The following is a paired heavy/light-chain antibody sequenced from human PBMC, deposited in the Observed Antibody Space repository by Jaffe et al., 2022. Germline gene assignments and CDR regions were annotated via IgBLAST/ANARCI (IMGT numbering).Light chain of an antibody. Sequence: AIRMTQSPSSFSASTGDRVTITCRASQGISSYLAWYQQKPGKAPKLLIYAASTLQSGVPSRFSGSGSGTDFTLTISCLQSEDFATYYCQQYYSYPPFTFGPGTKVDIK. CDR2: AAS. V-gene: IGKV1-8*01. CDR1: QGISSY. CDR3: QQYYSYPPFT. J-gene: IGKJ3*01.
Heavy chain of an antibody. V-gene: IGHV4-34*01. J-gene: IGHJ5*02. D-gene: IGHD3-10*01. Sequence: QVQLQQWGAGLLKPSETLSLTCAVYGGSFSGYYWSWIRQPPGKGLEWIGEINHSGSTNYNPSLKSRVTISVDTSKNQFSLKLSSVTAADTAVYYCARGLINSWTITMVRRAFVFDPWGQGTLVTVSS. CDR2: INHSGST. CDR3: ARGLINSWTITMVRRAFVFDP. CDR1: GGSFSGYY.